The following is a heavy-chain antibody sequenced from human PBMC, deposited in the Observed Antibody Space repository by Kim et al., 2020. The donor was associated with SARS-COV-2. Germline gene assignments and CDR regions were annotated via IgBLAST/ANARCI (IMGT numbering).Heavy chain of an antibody. J-gene: IGHJ4*02. D-gene: IGHD2-2*02. CDR1: GFTFSSYA. V-gene: IGHV3-23*01. Sequence: GGSLRLSCAASGFTFSSYAMSWVRQAPGKGLEWVSAISGSGGSTYYADSVKGRFTISRDNSKNTLYLQMNSLRAEDTAVYYCAKALGYCSSTSCHNPFDYWGQGTLVTVSS. CDR3: AKALGYCSSTSCHNPFDY. CDR2: ISGSGGST.